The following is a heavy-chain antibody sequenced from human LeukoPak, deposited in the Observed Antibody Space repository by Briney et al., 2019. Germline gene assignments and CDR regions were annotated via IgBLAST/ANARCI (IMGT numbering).Heavy chain of an antibody. J-gene: IGHJ6*03. CDR2: IYYSGST. Sequence: SETLSLTCTVSGGSVSSSSYYWGWIRQPPGKGLEWIGSIYYSGSTYYNPSLKSRVTISEDTPKNQFSLKLSSVTAADTAVYYCARDREAAGIMDVWGKGTTVTVSS. D-gene: IGHD6-13*01. V-gene: IGHV4-39*07. CDR1: GGSVSSSSYY. CDR3: ARDREAAGIMDV.